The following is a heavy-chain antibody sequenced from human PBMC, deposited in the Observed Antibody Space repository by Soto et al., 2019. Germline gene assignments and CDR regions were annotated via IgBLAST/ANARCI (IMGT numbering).Heavy chain of an antibody. CDR3: ARGNNDVLTGSDY. CDR1: GYTFTTYT. Sequence: QVPLVQSGAEVRKPGDSVKISCKASGYTFTTYTMHWVRQAPGQRLEWMGWINTDNGNTRYSQKFQARVTITRDTSASTTYMELSSLTSEDTAVYYCARGNNDVLTGSDYWGQGTLVTVSS. V-gene: IGHV1-3*04. D-gene: IGHD3-9*01. J-gene: IGHJ4*02. CDR2: INTDNGNT.